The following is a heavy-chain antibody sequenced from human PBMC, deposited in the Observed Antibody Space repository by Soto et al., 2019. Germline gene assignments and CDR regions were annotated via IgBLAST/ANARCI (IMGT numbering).Heavy chain of an antibody. Sequence: GESLKISCKVSGYSFTSYWIGCVRQMPGKGLEWMGIIYPGDSDTRYSPSFQGQVTISADKSISTAYLQWSSLKASDTAMYYCVRDSSGYDSWFDPWGQGTLVTVSS. CDR1: GYSFTSYW. CDR3: VRDSSGYDSWFDP. J-gene: IGHJ5*02. V-gene: IGHV5-51*01. D-gene: IGHD3-22*01. CDR2: IYPGDSDT.